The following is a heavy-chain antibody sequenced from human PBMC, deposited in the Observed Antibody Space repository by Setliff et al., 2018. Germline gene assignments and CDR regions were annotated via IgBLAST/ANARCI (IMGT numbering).Heavy chain of an antibody. J-gene: IGHJ4*02. CDR2: IYTSGST. CDR3: ASYRQDVNY. D-gene: IGHD4-4*01. V-gene: IGHV4-61*09. CDR1: GGSISSGSYY. Sequence: LSLTCTVSGGSISSGSYYWSWIRQPAGKGLEWIGHIYTSGSTNYNPSLKSRVTISVDTSKNQFSLKLSSVTAADTAVYYCASYRQDVNYWGQGTLITVSS.